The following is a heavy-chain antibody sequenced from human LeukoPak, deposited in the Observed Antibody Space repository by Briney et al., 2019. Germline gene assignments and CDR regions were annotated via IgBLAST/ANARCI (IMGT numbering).Heavy chain of an antibody. CDR1: GFTFSSYA. CDR2: ISSSSSYI. D-gene: IGHD2-15*01. Sequence: GGSLRLSCAASGFTFSSYAMSWVRQAPGKGLEWVSSISSSSSYIYYADSVKGRFTISRDNAKNSLYLQMNSLRAEDTAVYYCARLVVVGYYFDYWGQGTLVTVSS. J-gene: IGHJ4*02. CDR3: ARLVVVGYYFDY. V-gene: IGHV3-21*06.